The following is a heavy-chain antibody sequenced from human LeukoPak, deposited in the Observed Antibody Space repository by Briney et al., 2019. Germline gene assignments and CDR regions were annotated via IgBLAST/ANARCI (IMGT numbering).Heavy chain of an antibody. Sequence: GGSLRLSCAASGFTFSSYTINWVRQPPGKGLEWVASINSGSNYIFYADSVKGRFTIPRDNGKNSLSLQMNSLRAEDTAVYYCARDRGGRVVVTATYFDSWGQGTLVTVSS. CDR1: GFTFSSYT. D-gene: IGHD2-21*02. V-gene: IGHV3-21*01. CDR3: ARDRGGRVVVTATYFDS. CDR2: INSGSNYI. J-gene: IGHJ4*02.